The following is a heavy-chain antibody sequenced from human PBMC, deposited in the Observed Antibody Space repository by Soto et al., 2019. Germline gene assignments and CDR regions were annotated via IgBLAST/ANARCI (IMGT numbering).Heavy chain of an antibody. D-gene: IGHD5-18*01. CDR2: ISYDGSNK. J-gene: IGHJ4*02. V-gene: IGHV3-30*18. CDR1: GFTFSSYG. Sequence: PGGSLRLSCAASGFTFSSYGMHWVRQAPGKGLEWVAVISYDGSNKYYADSVKGRFTISRDNSKNTLYLQMNSLRAEDTAVYYCAKEASRRVDTAMAYWGQGTLVT. CDR3: AKEASRRVDTAMAY.